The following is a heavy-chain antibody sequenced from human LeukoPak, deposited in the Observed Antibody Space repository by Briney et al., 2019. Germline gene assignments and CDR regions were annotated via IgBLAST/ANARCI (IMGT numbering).Heavy chain of an antibody. CDR1: GYTFTSYD. V-gene: IGHV1-8*01. Sequence: APVKVSCKASGYTFTSYDIIWVRQATGQGLEWMGWMNPNSGITGYAQKFQGRVTMTRNTSISTAYMELSSLRSEDTAVYYCARDGPNPDHFIPFDYWGQGTLVTVSS. CDR2: MNPNSGIT. J-gene: IGHJ4*02. D-gene: IGHD1-14*01. CDR3: ARDGPNPDHFIPFDY.